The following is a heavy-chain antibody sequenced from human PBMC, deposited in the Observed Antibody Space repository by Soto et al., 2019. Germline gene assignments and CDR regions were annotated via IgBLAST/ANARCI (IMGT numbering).Heavy chain of an antibody. CDR3: TRDRIVEPAMVQPPY. D-gene: IGHD5-18*01. Sequence: QVQLVQSGTEVKNPGASVKVSCKASGYAFDTFGISWVRQAPGQGLEWMGWISPYNGHTNYAQRVQGRVTMTTDTSTGTAYMALRRLRSNATAVYSCTRDRIVEPAMVQPPYWGQGTLVTVSS. CDR1: GYAFDTFG. CDR2: ISPYNGHT. V-gene: IGHV1-18*01. J-gene: IGHJ4*02.